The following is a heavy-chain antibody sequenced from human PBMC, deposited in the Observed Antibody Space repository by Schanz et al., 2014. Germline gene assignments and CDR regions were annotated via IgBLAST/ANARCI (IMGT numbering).Heavy chain of an antibody. V-gene: IGHV1-46*01. CDR1: GYTFTTYY. CDR2: INPSGGST. Sequence: QVQLLQSGAEVKKPGASMKVSCKASGYTFTTYYMLWVRQAPGQGLEWMGIINPSGGSTRYGQKFQGRLTMTTDTSTSTAYMDLRSLRSDDTAVYYCARDQSPYTNSSDVRYFDYWGQGSLXTVSS. D-gene: IGHD6-6*01. J-gene: IGHJ4*02. CDR3: ARDQSPYTNSSDVRYFDY.